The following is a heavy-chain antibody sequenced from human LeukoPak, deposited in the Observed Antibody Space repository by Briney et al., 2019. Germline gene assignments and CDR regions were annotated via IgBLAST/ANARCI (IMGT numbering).Heavy chain of an antibody. V-gene: IGHV1-8*01. CDR3: ARTMYDYGDYGDAFDI. J-gene: IGHJ3*02. CDR1: GYTFTSYD. CDR2: MNPNSGNT. D-gene: IGHD4-17*01. Sequence: GASVKVSCKASGYTFTSYDINWVRQATGQGLEWMGWMNPNSGNTGYAQKFQGRVTMTRNTSISTAYMELSSLRAEDTAVYYCARTMYDYGDYGDAFDIWGQGTMVTVSS.